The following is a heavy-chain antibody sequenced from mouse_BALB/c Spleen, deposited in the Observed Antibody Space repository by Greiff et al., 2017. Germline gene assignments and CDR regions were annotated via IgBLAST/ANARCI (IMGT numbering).Heavy chain of an antibody. CDR2: ISSGSSTI. J-gene: IGHJ4*01. CDR1: GFTFSSFG. D-gene: IGHD2-1*01. V-gene: IGHV5-17*02. CDR3: ARNPLYGNYGAMDY. Sequence: DVKLVESGGGLVQPGGSRKLSCAASGFTFSSFGMHWVRQAPEKGLEWVAYISSGSSTIYYADTVKGRFTISRDNPKNTLFLQMTSLRSEDTAMYYCARNPLYGNYGAMDYWGQGTSVTVSS.